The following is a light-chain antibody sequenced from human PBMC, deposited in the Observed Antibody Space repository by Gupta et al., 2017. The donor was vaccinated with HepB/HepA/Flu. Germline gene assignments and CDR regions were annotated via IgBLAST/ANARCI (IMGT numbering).Light chain of an antibody. CDR3: RQQDSSPPT. CDR1: QDIKND. Sequence: DIQMTQSPSSLSGSVGDRVAITCRASQDIKNDLGWYQQKPGKAPKRLIYSASRVQSGVPSRFSGSGSGTEFTLTISSLQPEDFATYYCRQQDSSPPTFGQGTKVEIK. J-gene: IGKJ1*01. CDR2: SAS. V-gene: IGKV1-17*01.